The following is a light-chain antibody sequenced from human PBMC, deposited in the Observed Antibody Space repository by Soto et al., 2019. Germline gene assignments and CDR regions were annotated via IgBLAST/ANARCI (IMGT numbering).Light chain of an antibody. V-gene: IGKV1-5*01. CDR3: QQHNSFPRS. Sequence: DIQMTQSPSTLSASVGDRVTITCRASQSISRSLAWYQQKPGRAPKLLIFDASSLESGVPSRFGGSGFGTEFTLTISSLQPEDYATYYCQQHNSFPRSFGQGTKLEIK. CDR1: QSISRS. CDR2: DAS. J-gene: IGKJ2*01.